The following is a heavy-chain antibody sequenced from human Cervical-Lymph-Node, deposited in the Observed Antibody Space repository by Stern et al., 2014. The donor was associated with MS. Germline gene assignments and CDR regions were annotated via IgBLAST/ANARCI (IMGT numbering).Heavy chain of an antibody. CDR2: FNPSGGKT. V-gene: IGHV1-46*01. D-gene: IGHD1-1*01. CDR3: ARVLSLATSDS. Sequence: QVQLLQPGAEIRKPGASVKISCAASGYTFTTYYMHWVRQAPGQGLEWVALFNPSGGKTTYAQRFQGRVTVTGDTSTSTVYMELTGLRSEDTAVYYCARVLSLATSDSWGQGTLVIVSS. CDR1: GYTFTTYY. J-gene: IGHJ4*02.